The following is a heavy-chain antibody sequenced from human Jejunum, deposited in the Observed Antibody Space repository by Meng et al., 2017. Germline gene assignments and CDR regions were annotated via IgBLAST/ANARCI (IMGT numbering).Heavy chain of an antibody. CDR3: AKRLWAAAGTGGPFDS. CDR1: GFTFSTYA. V-gene: IGHV3-23*01. D-gene: IGHD6-13*01. Sequence: GESLKISCAASGFTFSTYALNWVRQASGKGLEWVSGISGSGDNTHYADSVKGRFSISRDNAKNTLYLQMNSLRVEDTAIYYCAKRLWAAAGTGGPFDSWGQGTLVTVSS. J-gene: IGHJ4*02. CDR2: ISGSGDNT.